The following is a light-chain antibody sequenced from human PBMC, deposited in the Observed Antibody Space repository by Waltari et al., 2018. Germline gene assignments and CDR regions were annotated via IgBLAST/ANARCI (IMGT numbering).Light chain of an antibody. CDR1: QSVLYSSNNQNY. Sequence: DIVMTHSPDSLAVSLGERATINCKPSQSVLYSSNNQNYLAWYQQKPGQPPKLLIYWASTRESGVPDRFSGSGSGTDFTLTISSLQAEDVAVYYCQQYYSTLWTFGQGTKVEIK. CDR2: WAS. CDR3: QQYYSTLWT. V-gene: IGKV4-1*01. J-gene: IGKJ1*01.